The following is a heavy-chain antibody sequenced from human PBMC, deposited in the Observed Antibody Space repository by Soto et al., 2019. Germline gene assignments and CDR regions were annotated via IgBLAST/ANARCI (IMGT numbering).Heavy chain of an antibody. Sequence: EVQLVESGGGLVQPGMSLRLSCAASGFTFSNFWMSWLRQAPGKGLEWVGNIKQDGSEKNFVDSVKGRFTISRDNAKNSMYLQMNSLRAEDTAVYYCARGSGSYYLHWGQGTLVTVSS. D-gene: IGHD1-26*01. J-gene: IGHJ4*02. CDR2: IKQDGSEK. V-gene: IGHV3-7*01. CDR1: GFTFSNFW. CDR3: ARGSGSYYLH.